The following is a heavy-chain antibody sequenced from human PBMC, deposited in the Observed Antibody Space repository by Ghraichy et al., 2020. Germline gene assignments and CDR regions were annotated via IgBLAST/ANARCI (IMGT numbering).Heavy chain of an antibody. CDR1: GGALSSSAYS. CDR2: ICYTVST. J-gene: IGHJ4*02. CDR3: ARTLRWLQFIDY. Sequence: SETLSLTCAVSGGALSSSAYSCAWIVQPPGKGLEWIGNICYTVSTDYNPSLKSRVTMSLDTSKNQFSLNLRSLTAADTAVYYCARTLRWLQFIDYWGQGILVTVSS. D-gene: IGHD5-24*01. V-gene: IGHV4-39*01.